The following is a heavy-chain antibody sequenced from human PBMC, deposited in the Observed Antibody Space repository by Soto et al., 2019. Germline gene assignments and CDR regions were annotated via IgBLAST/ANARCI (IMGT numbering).Heavy chain of an antibody. Sequence: GGSLRLSCAASGFTFSSYWMSWVRQAPGKGLEWVANIKYDGSEKYYVDSVKGRFTISRDNAKNSLSLQMNSLRAEDTAVHYCAREPEGLDYWGPGTLVTVSS. J-gene: IGHJ4*02. CDR1: GFTFSSYW. CDR2: IKYDGSEK. CDR3: AREPEGLDY. V-gene: IGHV3-7*01.